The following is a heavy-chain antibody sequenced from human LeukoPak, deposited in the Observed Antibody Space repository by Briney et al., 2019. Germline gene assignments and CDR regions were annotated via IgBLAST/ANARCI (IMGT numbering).Heavy chain of an antibody. V-gene: IGHV3-11*01. D-gene: IGHD3-22*01. CDR2: ISSSGSTI. J-gene: IGHJ5*02. CDR1: GFTFSDYY. Sequence: GGSLRLSCAASGFTFSDYYMSWIRQAPGKGLEWVSYISSSGSTIYYADSVKGRFTISRDNSKNSLYLQMNSLRVEGTAFYYCARDDLLHRNWFDPWGQGTLVTVSS. CDR3: ARDDLLHRNWFDP.